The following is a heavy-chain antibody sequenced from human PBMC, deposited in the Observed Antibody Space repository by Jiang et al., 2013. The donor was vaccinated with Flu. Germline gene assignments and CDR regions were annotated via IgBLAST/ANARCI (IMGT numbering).Heavy chain of an antibody. CDR3: ARPQRGYSGYDPQNYFDY. Sequence: YGAEVKKPGSSVKVSCKASGGTFSSYVISWVRQAPGQGLEWMGRITPILGTANYAQKFQGRVTITADKSTSTAYMELSSLRSEDTAVYYCARPQRGYSGYDPQNYFDYWGQGTLVTVSS. CDR1: GGTFSSYV. V-gene: IGHV1-69*04. J-gene: IGHJ4*02. CDR2: ITPILGTA. D-gene: IGHD5-12*01.